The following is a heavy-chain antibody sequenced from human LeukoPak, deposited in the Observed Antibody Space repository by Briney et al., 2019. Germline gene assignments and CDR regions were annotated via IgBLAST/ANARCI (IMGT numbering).Heavy chain of an antibody. CDR1: GYSFNDYW. D-gene: IGHD3-22*01. CDR2: IYPGEFDI. V-gene: IGHV5-51*01. Sequence: GESLKISCKGSGYSFNDYWIGWVRQMPGKGLEWMGLIYPGEFDISYSPSFQGQVTISADKSISTAYLQWKSLKASDTAMYYCARHAFHNDNSDYYFAHWGQGTLVTVSS. J-gene: IGHJ4*02. CDR3: ARHAFHNDNSDYYFAH.